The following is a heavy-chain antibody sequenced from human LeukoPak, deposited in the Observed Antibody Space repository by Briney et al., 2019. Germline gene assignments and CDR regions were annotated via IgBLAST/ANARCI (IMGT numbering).Heavy chain of an antibody. D-gene: IGHD3-3*02. Sequence: SETLSLTCAVSGYPVSSDYYWGWIRQPPGQGREWIGTIYHSGSTYYNPSLKSRVTISVDTSKSQFSLKLSSVTAADTAIYSCARHIWVTGVTYYFDYWGQGTLVTVSS. V-gene: IGHV4-38-2*01. J-gene: IGHJ4*02. CDR3: ARHIWVTGVTYYFDY. CDR2: IYHSGST. CDR1: GYPVSSDYY.